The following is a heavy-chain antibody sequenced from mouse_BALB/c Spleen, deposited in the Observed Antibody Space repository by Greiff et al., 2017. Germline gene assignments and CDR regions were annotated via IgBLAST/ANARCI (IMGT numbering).Heavy chain of an antibody. CDR2: ISSGGSYT. J-gene: IGHJ4*01. Sequence: EVKLVESGGGLVKPGGSLKLSCAASGFTFSSYGMSWVRQTPDKRLEWVATISSGGSYTYYPDSVKGRFTISRDNAKNTLYLQMSSLKSEDTAMYYCARQGYRYLYAMDYWGQGTSVTVSS. CDR3: ARQGYRYLYAMDY. V-gene: IGHV5-6*03. CDR1: GFTFSSYG. D-gene: IGHD2-14*01.